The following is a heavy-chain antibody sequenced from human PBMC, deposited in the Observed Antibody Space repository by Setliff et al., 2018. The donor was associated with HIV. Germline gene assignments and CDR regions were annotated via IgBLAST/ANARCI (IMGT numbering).Heavy chain of an antibody. Sequence: PGGSLRLSCAASGFTFSDYWMHWVRQAPGKGLVWVSRVKNDGTSTDYADSVRGRFTISRDDAKNTLYLQMNSLRVEDTAVYYCARGSPDYGDYLGYFQHWGQGTLVTVSS. CDR3: ARGSPDYGDYLGYFQH. D-gene: IGHD4-17*01. V-gene: IGHV3-74*01. CDR1: GFTFSDYW. J-gene: IGHJ1*01. CDR2: VKNDGTST.